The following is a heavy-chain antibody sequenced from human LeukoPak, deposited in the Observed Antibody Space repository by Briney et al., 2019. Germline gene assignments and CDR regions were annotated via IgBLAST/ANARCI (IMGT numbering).Heavy chain of an antibody. D-gene: IGHD3-22*01. V-gene: IGHV4-59*01. CDR3: AVNYYDTLGAFDI. Sequence: PSGTLSLTCTVSGGSISSYYWSWIRQPPGKGLEWIGYIYYSGSTNYNPSLKSRVTISVDTSKNQFSLKLSSVTAADTAVYYCAVNYYDTLGAFDIWGQGTMVTVSS. J-gene: IGHJ3*02. CDR2: IYYSGST. CDR1: GGSISSYY.